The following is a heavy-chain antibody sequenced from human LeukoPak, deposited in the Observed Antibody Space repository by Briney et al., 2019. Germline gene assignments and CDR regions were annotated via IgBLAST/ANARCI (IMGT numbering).Heavy chain of an antibody. Sequence: GGSLRLSCAASGFTFSNYWMHWVRQAPGKGLVWVSRINNDGTSTSYADSLKGRLSISRDNAKNTVYLQVNNLRADDTAVYYCARGPTYSSGWYEDYFDYWGQGTLVIVSS. CDR3: ARGPTYSSGWYEDYFDY. D-gene: IGHD6-19*01. CDR2: INNDGTST. CDR1: GFTFSNYW. V-gene: IGHV3-74*01. J-gene: IGHJ4*02.